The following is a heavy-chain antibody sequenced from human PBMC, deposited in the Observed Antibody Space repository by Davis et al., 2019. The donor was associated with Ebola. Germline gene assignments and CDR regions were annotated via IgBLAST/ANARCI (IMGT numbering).Heavy chain of an antibody. J-gene: IGHJ4*02. D-gene: IGHD6-13*01. Sequence: PGGSLRLSCAASGFTFNSYAMSWVRQAPGKGLEWVSTFTGNSGSPYHAHSLNGRFAISRDDSKNPLFLQMRSLRPEDTAVYYCAKSGSSSWPHFDYWGRGTLVTVSS. CDR3: AKSGSSSWPHFDY. CDR1: GFTFNSYA. V-gene: IGHV3-23*01. CDR2: FTGNSGSP.